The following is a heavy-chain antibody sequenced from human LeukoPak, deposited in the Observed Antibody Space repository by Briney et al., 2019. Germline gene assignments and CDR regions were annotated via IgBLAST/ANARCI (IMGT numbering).Heavy chain of an antibody. CDR3: SVRGVVGDTWFDP. CDR2: ISGSTGST. D-gene: IGHD3-10*01. V-gene: IGHV3-23*01. CDR1: GFTFSSYA. J-gene: IGHJ5*02. Sequence: QPGGSLRRSGAASGFTFSSYARRWVRQAPGKGLGWVSAISGSTGSTYYADSVKGRFTVSRDNSKNTLYLQMNSLRAEDTAVYYCSVRGVVGDTWFDPWGQGTLVTVSS.